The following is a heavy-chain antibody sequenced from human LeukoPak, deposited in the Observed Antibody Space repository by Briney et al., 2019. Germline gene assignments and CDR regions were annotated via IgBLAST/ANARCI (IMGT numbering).Heavy chain of an antibody. V-gene: IGHV4-4*07. CDR3: ARDYYGSRGYYILDN. J-gene: IGHJ4*02. Sequence: SETLSLTCTVSGGSISSYYWSWIRQPAGKGLEWIGRIYTSGTTYHNPSLQSRVTISVDTSKNQFSLNVSSVTAADTAVYYCARDYYGSRGYYILDNWGQGTLVTVSS. D-gene: IGHD3-22*01. CDR2: IYTSGTT. CDR1: GGSISSYY.